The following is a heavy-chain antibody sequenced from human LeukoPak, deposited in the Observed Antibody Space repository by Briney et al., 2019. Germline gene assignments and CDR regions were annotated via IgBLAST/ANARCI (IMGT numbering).Heavy chain of an antibody. CDR3: ARDESGDNDAFDI. Sequence: AGGSLRLSCAASGFTFSNAWMNWVRLAPGKGLEWVSSISGSSNYIYYADSVKGRFTISRGNAKNSPYLQMNSLRVEDTAVYYCARDESGDNDAFDIWGRGTMVTVSS. V-gene: IGHV3-21*01. J-gene: IGHJ3*02. CDR2: ISGSSNYI. CDR1: GFTFSNAW. D-gene: IGHD2-21*01.